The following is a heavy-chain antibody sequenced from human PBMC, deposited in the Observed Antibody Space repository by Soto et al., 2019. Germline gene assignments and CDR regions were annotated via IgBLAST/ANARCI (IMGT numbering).Heavy chain of an antibody. CDR3: ARGYSSSMDLGY. CDR2: IWYDGSNK. J-gene: IGHJ4*02. Sequence: QVQLVESGGGVVQPGTSLRLSCAASGFSYSSYDIHWVRQAPGKGLEWVAVIWYDGSNKYYADSVKGRFIISRDNSKNTLYLQVNSRRADDTAVYYCARGYSSSMDLGYWGQGTLVTVSS. V-gene: IGHV3-33*01. CDR1: GFSYSSYD. D-gene: IGHD6-13*01.